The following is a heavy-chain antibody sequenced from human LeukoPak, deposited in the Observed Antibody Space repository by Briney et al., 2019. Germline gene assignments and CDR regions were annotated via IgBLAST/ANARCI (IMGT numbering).Heavy chain of an antibody. CDR2: IKQDGSEK. J-gene: IGHJ4*02. D-gene: IGHD3-10*01. Sequence: GGSLRLSCAASGFTFSSYWMSWVRQAPGKGLEWVANIKQDGSEKYYVDSVKGRFTISRDNAKNSLHLQMNSLRAEDTAVYHCASDREYYYGSGSFDYWGQGTLVTVSS. CDR1: GFTFSSYW. V-gene: IGHV3-7*04. CDR3: ASDREYYYGSGSFDY.